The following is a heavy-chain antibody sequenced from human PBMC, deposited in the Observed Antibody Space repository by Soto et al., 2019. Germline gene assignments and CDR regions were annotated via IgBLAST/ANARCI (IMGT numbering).Heavy chain of an antibody. CDR1: GGSVSSGSYY. J-gene: IGHJ4*02. CDR2: IYYSGST. CDR3: AREATIFGVVIAYFDY. Sequence: PSETLSLTCTVSGGSVSSGSYYWSWIRQPPGKGLEWIGYIYYSGSTNYNPSLKSRVTISVDTSKNQFSLKLSSVTAADTAVYYCAREATIFGVVIAYFDYWGQGTLVTVSS. D-gene: IGHD3-3*01. V-gene: IGHV4-61*01.